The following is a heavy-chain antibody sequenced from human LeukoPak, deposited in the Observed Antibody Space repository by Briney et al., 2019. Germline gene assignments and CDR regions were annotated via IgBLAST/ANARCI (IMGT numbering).Heavy chain of an antibody. CDR3: ARDKQQLGKYHFDY. V-gene: IGHV1-2*02. Sequence: ASVKVSCKASGYTFTGYYMHWVRQAPGQGLEWMGWINPNSGGTNYAQKFQGRVTTTRDTSISTAYMELSRLRSDDTAVYYCARDKQQLGKYHFDYWGQGTLVTVSS. CDR2: INPNSGGT. D-gene: IGHD6-13*01. CDR1: GYTFTGYY. J-gene: IGHJ4*02.